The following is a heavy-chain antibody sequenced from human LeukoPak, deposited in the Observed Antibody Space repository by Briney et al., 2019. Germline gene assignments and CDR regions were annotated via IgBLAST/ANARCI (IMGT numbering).Heavy chain of an antibody. J-gene: IGHJ3*02. CDR2: INPNSGDT. D-gene: IGHD3-3*01. CDR1: GYTFTGSY. V-gene: IGHV1-2*02. Sequence: ASVKVSCKASGYTFTGSYMHWVRQAPGQGLEWMGRINPNSGDTNYGQKFQSRVTMTSDTSISTAYMELSSLRPDDTAVYYCARDRVDFWSGYDAFDIWGQGTMVTVSS. CDR3: ARDRVDFWSGYDAFDI.